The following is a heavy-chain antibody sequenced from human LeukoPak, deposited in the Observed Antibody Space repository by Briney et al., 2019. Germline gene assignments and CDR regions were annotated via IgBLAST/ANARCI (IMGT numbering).Heavy chain of an antibody. J-gene: IGHJ5*02. V-gene: IGHV1-2*06. Sequence: SVKVSCKAAGYTFTGYYMFWVRQAPGQGLEWMGRINPNSGGTNYAQKFQGRVTMTRDTSISTAYMELSRLRSDDTAVYYCARGYCSGGSCYSVENWFDPWGQGTLVTVSS. CDR2: INPNSGGT. D-gene: IGHD2-15*01. CDR3: ARGYCSGGSCYSVENWFDP. CDR1: GYTFTGYY.